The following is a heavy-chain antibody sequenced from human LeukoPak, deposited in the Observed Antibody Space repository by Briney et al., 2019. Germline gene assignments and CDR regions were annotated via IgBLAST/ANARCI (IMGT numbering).Heavy chain of an antibody. Sequence: GSLSLTCAVSGGSISGYYWNWIRQSPGKGLEWIGYIYYSGSTNYNPSLQSRVTISIDKSKNQFSLQLTSVTAADTAVYYCASGAEFFQHWGQGTLVTVSS. CDR1: GGSISGYY. J-gene: IGHJ1*01. V-gene: IGHV4-59*01. CDR3: ASGAEFFQH. CDR2: IYYSGST.